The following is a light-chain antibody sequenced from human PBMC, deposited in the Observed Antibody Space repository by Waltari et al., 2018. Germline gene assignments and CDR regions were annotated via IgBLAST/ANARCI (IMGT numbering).Light chain of an antibody. Sequence: SSELTQDPAVSVALGQTVRFTCQGDSLRTSYASWYQLKPGQAPVVVIYGKDKRPSGIPDGISGYRSGTTSSLTITGAQAEDEADYYCSSRNGRANEVVFAGGTKVPVL. CDR1: SLRTSY. V-gene: IGLV3-19*01. J-gene: IGLJ3*02. CDR2: GKD. CDR3: SSRNGRANEVV.